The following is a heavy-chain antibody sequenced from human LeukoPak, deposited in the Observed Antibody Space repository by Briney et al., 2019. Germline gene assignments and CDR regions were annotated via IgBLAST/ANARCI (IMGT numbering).Heavy chain of an antibody. CDR2: IWADGSNT. CDR3: ASDTVTS. Sequence: GALRLSCVASGFTFSRYGMHWVRQAPGKGLEWVAVIWADGSNTYYADSVKARLTISRDNSKNTLYLQMNSLRADDTAMYYCASDTVTSWGQGTLVTVSS. V-gene: IGHV3-33*01. D-gene: IGHD4-17*01. CDR1: GFTFSRYG. J-gene: IGHJ5*02.